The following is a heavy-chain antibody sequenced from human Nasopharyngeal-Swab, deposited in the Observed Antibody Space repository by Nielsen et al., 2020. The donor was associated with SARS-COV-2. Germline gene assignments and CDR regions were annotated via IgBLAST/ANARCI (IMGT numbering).Heavy chain of an antibody. D-gene: IGHD3-22*01. CDR3: ARYYYDSSGYPNFDY. J-gene: IGHJ4*02. Sequence: SETLSLTCTVSGGSISSYYWSWIRQPPGKGLEWIGYIYYSGSTNYNPSLKSRVTISVDTSKNRFSLKLSSVTAADTAVYYCARYYYDSSGYPNFDYWGQGTLVTVSS. CDR1: GGSISSYY. V-gene: IGHV4-59*08. CDR2: IYYSGST.